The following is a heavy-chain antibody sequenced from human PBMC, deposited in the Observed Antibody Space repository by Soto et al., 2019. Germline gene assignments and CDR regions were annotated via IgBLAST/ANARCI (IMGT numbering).Heavy chain of an antibody. V-gene: IGHV1-69*13. CDR3: ARGITMIVVAFGEKAAYYYGMDV. CDR1: GGTFSSYA. J-gene: IGHJ6*02. Sequence: ASVKVSCKASGGTFSSYAISWVRQAPGQGLEWMGGIIPIFGTANYAQKFQGRVTITADESTSTAYMELSSLRSEDTAVYYCARGITMIVVAFGEKAAYYYGMDVWGQGTTVTVSS. CDR2: IIPIFGTA. D-gene: IGHD3-22*01.